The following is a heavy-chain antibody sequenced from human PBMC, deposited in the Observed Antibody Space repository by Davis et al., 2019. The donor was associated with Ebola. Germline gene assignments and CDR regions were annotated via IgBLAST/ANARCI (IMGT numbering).Heavy chain of an antibody. Sequence: GGSLRLSCAASGFTVNSNHMSWVRQAPGKGLEWVSAISGSGGTTYYAGSVKGRFTVSRDNSKKTMYLQMNSLRAEDTAVYYCARSGLSFGVVKYHYGMDVWGKGTTVTVSS. CDR2: ISGSGGTT. J-gene: IGHJ6*04. CDR3: ARSGLSFGVVKYHYGMDV. V-gene: IGHV3-23*01. D-gene: IGHD3-3*01. CDR1: GFTVNSNH.